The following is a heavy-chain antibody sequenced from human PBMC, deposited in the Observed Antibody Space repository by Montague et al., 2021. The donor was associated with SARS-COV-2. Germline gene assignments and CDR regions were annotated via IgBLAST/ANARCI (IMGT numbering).Heavy chain of an antibody. CDR1: GDSVSSNSAA. CDR3: ARDLKPPGDILTGYLPYYYYMDV. Sequence: YAISGDSVSSNSAAWNWIRQSPSRGLEWLGGTYYRSKWYNDYAVSVKSRITINPDTSKNQFSLQLNSVTPEDTTVYYCARDLKPPGDILTGYLPYYYYMDVWGKGTTVTVSS. D-gene: IGHD3-9*01. CDR2: TYYRSKWYN. J-gene: IGHJ6*03. V-gene: IGHV6-1*01.